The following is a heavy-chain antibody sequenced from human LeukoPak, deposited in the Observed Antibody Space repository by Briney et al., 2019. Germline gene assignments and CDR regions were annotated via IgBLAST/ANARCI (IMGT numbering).Heavy chain of an antibody. CDR2: IYYSGST. CDR3: ATTGGYSSSWERSYYFDY. CDR1: GGSISSSSYY. V-gene: IGHV4-39*07. D-gene: IGHD6-13*01. J-gene: IGHJ4*02. Sequence: SSETLSLTCTVSGGSISSSSYYWGWIRQPPGKGLEWIGSIYYSGSTFYNPSLKSRVTISVDKSKNQFSLKLSSVTAADTAVYYCATTGGYSSSWERSYYFDYWGQGTLVTVSS.